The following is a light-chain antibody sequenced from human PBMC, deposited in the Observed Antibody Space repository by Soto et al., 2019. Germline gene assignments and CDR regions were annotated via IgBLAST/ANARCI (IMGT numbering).Light chain of an antibody. Sequence: DIQMTQSPSSLSASLGDRITFTCRASQDISHFLAWYQHKPGKIPQLLIYEASTLQSGVPSRFSGSGSGTEFTLTISGLQPEDVATYFCQKYDRAPFTFGPGTKVDIK. CDR1: QDISHF. J-gene: IGKJ3*01. CDR3: QKYDRAPFT. CDR2: EAS. V-gene: IGKV1-27*01.